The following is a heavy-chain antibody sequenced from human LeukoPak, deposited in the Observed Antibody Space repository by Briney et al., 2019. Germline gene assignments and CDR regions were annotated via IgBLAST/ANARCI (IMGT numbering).Heavy chain of an antibody. CDR2: IYYSGST. CDR1: GGSISSYY. V-gene: IGHV4-59*01. J-gene: IGHJ4*02. Sequence: PSETLSLTCTVSGGSISSYYWSWIRQPPGKGLEWIGYIYYSGSTNYNPSLKSRVTISVDTSKNQFSLKLSSVTAADTAVYYCAGVDYYGSGSYYNPLDYWGQGTLVTVSS. CDR3: AGVDYYGSGSYYNPLDY. D-gene: IGHD3-10*01.